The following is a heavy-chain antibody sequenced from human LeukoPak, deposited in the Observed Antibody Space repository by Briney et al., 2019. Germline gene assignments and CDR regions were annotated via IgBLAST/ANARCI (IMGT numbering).Heavy chain of an antibody. J-gene: IGHJ3*02. CDR2: ISSSSSYI. Sequence: GGSLRLSCTASRFTFSSYTMSWVRQAPGKGLEWVSSISSSSSYIYYADSVKGRFTISRDNAKNSLYLQMNSLRAEDTAMYYCARDYCSSTSCYTKDAFDIWGQGTMVTVSS. CDR3: ARDYCSSTSCYTKDAFDI. D-gene: IGHD2-2*02. V-gene: IGHV3-21*01. CDR1: RFTFSSYT.